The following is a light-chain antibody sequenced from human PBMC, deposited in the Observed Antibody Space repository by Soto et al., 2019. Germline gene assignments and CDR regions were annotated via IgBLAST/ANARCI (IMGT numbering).Light chain of an antibody. CDR1: QSVRSNY. CDR2: GAS. V-gene: IGKV3-20*01. CDR3: QQYGSSPPT. J-gene: IGKJ5*01. Sequence: IGLTQSPGTLSLSPGERATLSCRASQSVRSNYLAWYQQKAGQAPRLLIYGASSRATGISDRFSGSGSGTDFTLTISTLEPEDLSVFYCQQYGSSPPTFGQGTRLEIK.